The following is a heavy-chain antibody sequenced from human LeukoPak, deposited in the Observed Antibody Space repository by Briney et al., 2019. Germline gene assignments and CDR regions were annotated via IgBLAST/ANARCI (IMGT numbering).Heavy chain of an antibody. CDR2: IYYSGST. D-gene: IGHD3-16*02. J-gene: IGHJ3*02. CDR1: GGSISSSSYY. Sequence: SETLSLTCTVSGGSISSSSYYWGWIRQPPGKGLEWIGSIYYSGSTYYNPSLKSRVTISVDTSKNQFSLKLSSVTAADTAVYYCATPTRYDYVWGSYRFHAFDIWGQGTMVTVSS. CDR3: ATPTRYDYVWGSYRFHAFDI. V-gene: IGHV4-39*07.